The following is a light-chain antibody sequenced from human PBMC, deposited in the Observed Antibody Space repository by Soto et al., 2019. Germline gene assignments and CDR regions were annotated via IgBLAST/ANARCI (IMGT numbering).Light chain of an antibody. V-gene: IGLV2-14*01. J-gene: IGLJ2*01. CDR3: SSITSSTTLL. CDR2: AVT. Sequence: QSVLTQPASVSGSPGQSITISCTGTATDVGAYNYVSWYQQHPGRAPKLIIYAVTDRPSGVADRFSGSKSGDTASLTISGLQAEDEAHYYCSSITSSTTLLFGGGTKLTVL. CDR1: ATDVGAYNY.